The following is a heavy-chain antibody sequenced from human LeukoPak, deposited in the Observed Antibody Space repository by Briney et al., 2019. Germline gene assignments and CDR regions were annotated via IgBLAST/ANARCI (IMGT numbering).Heavy chain of an antibody. CDR3: ARDEGDGSYFDN. V-gene: IGHV1-2*02. CDR1: GYTFTGYY. Sequence: ASVKVSCKASGYTFTGYYMHWVRQASGQGLEWMGWINLNSGGTNYAQKFQGRVTMTRDTSISTAYMELSRLRSDDTAVYYCARDEGDGSYFDNWGQGTLVTVSS. D-gene: IGHD2-15*01. J-gene: IGHJ4*02. CDR2: INLNSGGT.